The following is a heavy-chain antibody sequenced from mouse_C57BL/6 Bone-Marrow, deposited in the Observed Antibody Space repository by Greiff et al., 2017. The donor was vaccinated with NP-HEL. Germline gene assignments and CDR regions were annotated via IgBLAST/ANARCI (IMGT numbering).Heavy chain of an antibody. J-gene: IGHJ4*01. CDR1: GFNIKDYY. V-gene: IGHV14-2*01. Sequence: VQLQQSGAELVKPGASVKLSCTASGFNIKDYYMHWVKQRTEQGLEWIGRIDPEDGETKYAPKFQGKATIPAATSSTTSYLQLSSLTSEDTAVYYCATHYYGTLYAMDYWGQGTSVTVSS. CDR2: IDPEDGET. CDR3: ATHYYGTLYAMDY. D-gene: IGHD1-1*01.